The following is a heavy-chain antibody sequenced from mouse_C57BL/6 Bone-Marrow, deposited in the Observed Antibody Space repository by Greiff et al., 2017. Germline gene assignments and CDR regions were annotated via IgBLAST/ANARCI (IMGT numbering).Heavy chain of an antibody. CDR3: ARGGYSSGSDYYAMDY. V-gene: IGHV1-82*01. J-gene: IGHJ4*01. Sequence: QVQLKQSGPELVKPGASVKISCKASGYAFSSSWMNWVKQRPGKGLEWIGRIYPGDGDTNYNGKFKGKATLTADKSSSTAYMQLSSLTSEDSAVYFCARGGYSSGSDYYAMDYWGQGTSVTVSS. D-gene: IGHD3-2*02. CDR2: IYPGDGDT. CDR1: GYAFSSSW.